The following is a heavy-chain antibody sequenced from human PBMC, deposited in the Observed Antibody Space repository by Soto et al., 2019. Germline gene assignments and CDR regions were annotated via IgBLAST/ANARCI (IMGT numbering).Heavy chain of an antibody. V-gene: IGHV4-59*01. CDR3: ARDASSWYSGYYYGMDV. D-gene: IGHD6-13*01. CDR1: GGSISSYY. J-gene: IGHJ6*02. CDR2: IYYSGIT. Sequence: SETLSLTCTVSGGSISSYYRSWIRQPPGKGLEWIGYIYYSGITNYNPSLKSRVTISVDTSKNQFSLKLSSVTAADTAVYYCARDASSWYSGYYYGMDVWGQGTTVTVS.